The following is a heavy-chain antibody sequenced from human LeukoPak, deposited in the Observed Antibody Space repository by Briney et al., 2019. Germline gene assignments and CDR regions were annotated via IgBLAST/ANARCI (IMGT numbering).Heavy chain of an antibody. CDR1: GFTVSSNY. J-gene: IGHJ6*03. D-gene: IGHD2-15*01. CDR2: IYSGGST. Sequence: GGSLRLSCAASGFTVSSNYMSWVRQAPGKGLEWVSVIYSGGSTYYADSVKGRFTIFRDNSKNTLYLQMNSLRAEDTAVYYCAREAWADKFRSGYYYMDVWGKGTTVTVSS. V-gene: IGHV3-53*01. CDR3: AREAWADKFRSGYYYMDV.